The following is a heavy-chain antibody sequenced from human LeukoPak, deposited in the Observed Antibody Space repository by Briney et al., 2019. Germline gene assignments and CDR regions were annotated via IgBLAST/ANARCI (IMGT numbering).Heavy chain of an antibody. Sequence: PGWSLRLSCAASGFTFSSYAMSWVRQAPGKGLEWVSAISGSGGSTYYADSVKGRFTISRDNSKNTLYLQMNSLRAEDTAVYYCAKGHGPQSLGSFDYWGQGTLVTVSS. CDR1: GFTFSSYA. CDR2: ISGSGGST. CDR3: AKGHGPQSLGSFDY. V-gene: IGHV3-23*01. D-gene: IGHD7-27*01. J-gene: IGHJ4*02.